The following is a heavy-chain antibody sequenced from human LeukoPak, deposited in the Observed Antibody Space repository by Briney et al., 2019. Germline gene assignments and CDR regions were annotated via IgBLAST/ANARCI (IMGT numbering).Heavy chain of an antibody. CDR1: GFTFSSYA. Sequence: GGSLRLSCAASGFTFSSYAMHWVRQAPGEGLEWVSTIGGSGDSTYYADSVKGRFTISRDNSKNTLHLQMNSLRAEDTALYYCAKAVGRAAAPDYWGQGTLVTVSS. CDR2: IGGSGDST. D-gene: IGHD6-25*01. CDR3: AKAVGRAAAPDY. J-gene: IGHJ4*02. V-gene: IGHV3-23*01.